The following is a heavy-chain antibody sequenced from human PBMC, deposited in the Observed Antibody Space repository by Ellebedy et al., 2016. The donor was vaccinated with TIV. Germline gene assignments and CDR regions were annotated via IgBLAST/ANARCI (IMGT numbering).Heavy chain of an antibody. V-gene: IGHV4-38-2*02. J-gene: IGHJ4*02. CDR2: IYYSGST. Sequence: SETLSLTCTVSNYSIGFDYYWGWIRQPPGKGLEWIGSIYYSGSTYYNPSLKSRVPISIDTSKNQFSLKLSSVTAADTAVYHCAKGVVVLYHDYWGQGTLVTVSS. CDR1: NYSIGFDYY. D-gene: IGHD2-2*01. CDR3: AKGVVVLYHDY.